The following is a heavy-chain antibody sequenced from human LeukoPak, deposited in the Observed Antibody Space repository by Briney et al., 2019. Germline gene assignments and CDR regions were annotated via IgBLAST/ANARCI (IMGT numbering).Heavy chain of an antibody. CDR2: ISGSGGST. CDR3: NTLPLWFGESAYYYGMDV. CDR1: GFTFSSYA. D-gene: IGHD3-10*01. V-gene: IGHV3-23*01. J-gene: IGHJ6*02. Sequence: PGGSLRLSCAASGFTFSSYAMSWVRQAPGKGLEWVSAISGSGGSTYYADSVKGRFTISRDNSKNTLYLQMNSLRAEETAVYYCNTLPLWFGESAYYYGMDVWGQGTTVTVSS.